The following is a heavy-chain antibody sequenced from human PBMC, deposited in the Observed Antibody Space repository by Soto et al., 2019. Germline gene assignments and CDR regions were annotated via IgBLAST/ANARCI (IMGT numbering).Heavy chain of an antibody. V-gene: IGHV4-59*01. D-gene: IGHD6-6*01. CDR3: ARVGGLAARTFDY. J-gene: IGHJ4*02. CDR1: GDSISDFY. Sequence: QVLLQESGPGLVKPSETLSLTCTVSGDSISDFYWSWIRQPPGKGLEWIGYIYYSGSTNYNPSLKSRVTISVDTSKNQFSLNLRSMSPADTAVYYCARVGGLAARTFDYWGPGTLVTVSS. CDR2: IYYSGST.